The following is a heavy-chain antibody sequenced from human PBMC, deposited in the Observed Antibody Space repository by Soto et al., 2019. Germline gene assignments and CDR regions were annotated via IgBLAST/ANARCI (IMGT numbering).Heavy chain of an antibody. D-gene: IGHD3-22*01. CDR1: GGSISRGGSS. J-gene: IGHJ3*01. CDR3: ARATQYYFDFIGYPTGPHMAFDL. Sequence: SETLSLTCAVSGGSISRGGSSWSWIRQPPGKGLEWIGYIYDSGSSYYNPSLKSRVTISVDRSRNQFSLRLSSVTAADTAVYYCARATQYYFDFIGYPTGPHMAFDLWGQATMVSVS. V-gene: IGHV4-30-2*01. CDR2: IYDSGSS.